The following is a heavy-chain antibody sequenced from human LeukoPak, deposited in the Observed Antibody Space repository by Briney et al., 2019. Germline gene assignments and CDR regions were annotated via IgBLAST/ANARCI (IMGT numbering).Heavy chain of an antibody. Sequence: SQTLSLTCAISVDSVCSNSAAWNWIRQSPSRGLEWLGRTYYRSKWYNDYAVSVKSRITINPDTSKNQFSLQLNSVTPEDTAVYYCARTETFTIFGVVISNWFDPWGQGTLVTVSS. CDR3: ARTETFTIFGVVISNWFDP. J-gene: IGHJ5*02. D-gene: IGHD3-3*01. CDR2: TYYRSKWYN. CDR1: VDSVCSNSAA. V-gene: IGHV6-1*01.